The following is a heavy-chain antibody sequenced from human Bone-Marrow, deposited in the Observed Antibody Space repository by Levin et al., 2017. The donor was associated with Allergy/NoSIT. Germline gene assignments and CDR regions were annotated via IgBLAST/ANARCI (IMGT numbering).Heavy chain of an antibody. CDR2: ISSYNGNT. D-gene: IGHD3-22*01. CDR3: ARVDYYDSSGYFSI. J-gene: IGHJ4*02. V-gene: IGHV1-18*01. CDR1: GYTFSLYG. Sequence: GASVKVSCKASGYTFSLYGITWVRQAPGQGLEWMGWISSYNGNTDYAQNLQGRVTMTTDTSTSTVHMELRSLTSDDTAVYYCARVDYYDSSGYFSIWGQGTLVTVSS.